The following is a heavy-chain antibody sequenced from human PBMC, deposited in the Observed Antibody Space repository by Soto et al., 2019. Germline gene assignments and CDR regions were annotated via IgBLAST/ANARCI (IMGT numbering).Heavy chain of an antibody. D-gene: IGHD2-15*01. V-gene: IGHV1-24*01. CDR2: LDPEDGET. J-gene: IGHJ6*02. Sequence: ASVKVSCKFSGYTLTELSMHWVRQAPGKGLERMGGLDPEDGETIYAQKFQGRVTMTDDTSTDTAYMELNSLRSEDTAVYYCARDTRHGGNDYYYYGMDVWGQGTTVTVSS. CDR1: GYTLTELS. CDR3: ARDTRHGGNDYYYYGMDV.